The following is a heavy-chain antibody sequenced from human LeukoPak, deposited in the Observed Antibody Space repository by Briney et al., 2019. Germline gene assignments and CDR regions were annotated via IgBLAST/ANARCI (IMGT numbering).Heavy chain of an antibody. V-gene: IGHV4-39*01. D-gene: IGHD6-13*01. CDR2: IYYSGST. CDR1: GGSISSSSYY. J-gene: IGHJ4*02. Sequence: SEALSLTCTVSGGSISSSSYYWGWIRQPPGKGLEWIGSIYYSGSTYYNPSLKSRVTISVDTSKNQFSLKLSSVTAADTAVYYCATPYSSSWFGFDYWGQGTLVTVSS. CDR3: ATPYSSSWFGFDY.